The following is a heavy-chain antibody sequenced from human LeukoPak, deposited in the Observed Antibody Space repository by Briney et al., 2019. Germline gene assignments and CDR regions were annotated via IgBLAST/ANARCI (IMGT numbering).Heavy chain of an antibody. D-gene: IGHD2-2*01. J-gene: IGHJ6*02. V-gene: IGHV3-21*01. CDR2: ISSSNSYI. CDR1: GFTFSHYS. Sequence: GGSLRLSCAGSGFTFSHYSMNWVRQAPGKGLEWVSSISSSNSYIYYADSVKGRFTISRGNAKNSLYLQMNSLRAEDAAVYYCAKPYCSSTSCYPNPSYYYYGMDVWGQGTTDTVSS. CDR3: AKPYCSSTSCYPNPSYYYYGMDV.